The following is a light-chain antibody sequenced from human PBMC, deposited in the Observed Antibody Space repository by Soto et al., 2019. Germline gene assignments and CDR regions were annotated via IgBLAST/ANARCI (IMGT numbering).Light chain of an antibody. CDR1: QSLSGN. Sequence: VMSHSLAALSVSTGERATLSCRASQSLSGNLAWYQQKPGQAPRLLIYGASARATDIPARFSGSGSGTEFTLTISSLQSEDFAVYYCQQYIKWPLPFGGGTKVAI. CDR2: GAS. CDR3: QQYIKWPLP. V-gene: IGKV3-15*01. J-gene: IGKJ4*01.